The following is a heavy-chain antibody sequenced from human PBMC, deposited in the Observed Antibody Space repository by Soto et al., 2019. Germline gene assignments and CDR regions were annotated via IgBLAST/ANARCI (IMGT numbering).Heavy chain of an antibody. J-gene: IGHJ4*02. Sequence: PGGSLRLSCAASGFTFSSYGMHWVRQAPGKGLEWVAVISYDGSNKYYADSVKGRFTISRDNSKNTLYLQMNSLRAEDTAVYYCANDPVLGYSYGPFYFDYWGQGTLVTVSS. CDR1: GFTFSSYG. V-gene: IGHV3-30*18. CDR2: ISYDGSNK. D-gene: IGHD5-18*01. CDR3: ANDPVLGYSYGPFYFDY.